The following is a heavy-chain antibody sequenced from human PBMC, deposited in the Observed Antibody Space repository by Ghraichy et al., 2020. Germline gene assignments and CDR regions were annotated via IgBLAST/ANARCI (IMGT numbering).Heavy chain of an antibody. Sequence: ASVKVSCKASGYTFTGYYIHWVRQAPGQGLEWMGWINPNSGVTNYAQKFQGRVAMTRDTSISTAYMELSRLTSDDTAVYYCAPYFGSGTSYYFDFWGQGALVTVSS. CDR2: INPNSGVT. CDR3: APYFGSGTSYYFDF. J-gene: IGHJ4*02. D-gene: IGHD3-10*01. V-gene: IGHV1-2*02. CDR1: GYTFTGYY.